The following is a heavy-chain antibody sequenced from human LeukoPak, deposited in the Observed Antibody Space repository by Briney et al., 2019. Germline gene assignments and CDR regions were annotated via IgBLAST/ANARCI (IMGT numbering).Heavy chain of an antibody. CDR3: AAVITKGERHLPFDY. CDR1: GFTFTSSA. J-gene: IGHJ4*02. Sequence: EASVKVSCMASGFTFTSSAMQWVRQARGQRLEWIGWIVVGSGNTNYAQKFQEGVTITRDMSTSTAYMELSSLRSEDTAVYYCAAVITKGERHLPFDYWGQGTLVTVSS. D-gene: IGHD3-3*01. V-gene: IGHV1-58*02. CDR2: IVVGSGNT.